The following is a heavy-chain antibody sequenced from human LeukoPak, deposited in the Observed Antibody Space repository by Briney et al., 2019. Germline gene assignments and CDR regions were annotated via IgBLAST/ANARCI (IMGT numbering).Heavy chain of an antibody. V-gene: IGHV3-30*03. D-gene: IGHD3-3*01. J-gene: IGHJ4*02. Sequence: GGSLRLSCAASGFTFSRHGMHWVRQAPGKGLGWVAIISNDGSRKYYAHSVEGRFTISRDNSKNTLYLQMDSLRAVDTAVYYCARDRAWNYFDYWGQGPRVTVSS. CDR3: ARDRAWNYFDY. CDR2: ISNDGSRK. CDR1: GFTFSRHG.